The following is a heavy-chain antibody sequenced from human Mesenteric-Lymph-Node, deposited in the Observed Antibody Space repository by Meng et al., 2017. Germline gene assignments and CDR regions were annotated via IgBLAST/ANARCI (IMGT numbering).Heavy chain of an antibody. J-gene: IGHJ6*02. CDR3: ARSTVRDIQLWYYYAMDV. CDR2: INPNSGGT. V-gene: IGHV1-2*02. Sequence: ASAKVSCKASGYTFTGYYMHWVRQDPGQGLEWMGWINPNSGGTNYAQKSQGRVTMTRDTSISTAYMELSRLRSDDTAVYYCARSTVRDIQLWYYYAMDVWGQGTTVTVSS. CDR1: GYTFTGYY. D-gene: IGHD5-18*01.